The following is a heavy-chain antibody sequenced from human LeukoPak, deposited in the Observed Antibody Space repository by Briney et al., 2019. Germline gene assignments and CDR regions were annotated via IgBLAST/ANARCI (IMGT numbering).Heavy chain of an antibody. CDR1: GGCINRYY. V-gene: IGHV4-4*07. CDR3: ARGPDMTPISGYYSFVY. J-gene: IGHJ4*02. CDR2: VSDTGCA. D-gene: IGHD5-12*01. Sequence: SYTLSLPCTVCGGCINRYYWTWIGQAAGQGLEWIGCVSDTGCAYYHPPLQRRVTISLGTSNNRFSLKVTSVTAPDTARYYCARGPDMTPISGYYSFVYWGQGTLVYVSS.